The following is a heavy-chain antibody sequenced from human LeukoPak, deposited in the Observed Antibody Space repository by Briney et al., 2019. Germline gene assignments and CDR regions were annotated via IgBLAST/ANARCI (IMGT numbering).Heavy chain of an antibody. V-gene: IGHV4-34*01. CDR1: GGSFSGYY. CDR3: ARRPGGYCSSASCYPNWFDP. D-gene: IGHD2-2*01. CDR2: INHSGST. Sequence: PSETLSLTRAVYGGSFSGYYWSWIRQPPGKGLEWIGEINHSGSTNYNPSLKSRVTISVDTSKNQFSLKLSSVTAADTAVYYCARRPGGYCSSASCYPNWFDPWGQGTLVTVSS. J-gene: IGHJ5*02.